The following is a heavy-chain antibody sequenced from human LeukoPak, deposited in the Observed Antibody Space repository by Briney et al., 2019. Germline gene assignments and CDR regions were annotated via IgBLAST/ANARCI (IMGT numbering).Heavy chain of an antibody. J-gene: IGHJ5*02. CDR1: GGTFNSYA. Sequence: SVTVSYKASGGTFNSYAISWVRQAPGQGREWMGGIIPIFGTANYAQKFQGRVTITADKSTSTACMELSSLRSEDTAVYYCARKVPNDSSGYYYRGQFDPWGQGTLVTVSS. CDR2: IIPIFGTA. CDR3: ARKVPNDSSGYYYRGQFDP. V-gene: IGHV1-69*06. D-gene: IGHD3-22*01.